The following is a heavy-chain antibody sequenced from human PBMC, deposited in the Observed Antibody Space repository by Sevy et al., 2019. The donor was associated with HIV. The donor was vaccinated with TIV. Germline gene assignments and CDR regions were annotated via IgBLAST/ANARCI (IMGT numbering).Heavy chain of an antibody. V-gene: IGHV4-61*01. J-gene: IGHJ4*02. Sequence: SETLSLTCTVSGGSVSSGSYYWSWIRQPPGKGLEWIGYIYYSGSTNYNPSVKRRVTISVDTSKNQFSLKLSSVTAADTAVYYCATLAQVVLAAITYYFVYWGQGTLVTGSS. D-gene: IGHD2-2*01. CDR3: ATLAQVVLAAITYYFVY. CDR1: GGSVSSGSYY. CDR2: IYYSGST.